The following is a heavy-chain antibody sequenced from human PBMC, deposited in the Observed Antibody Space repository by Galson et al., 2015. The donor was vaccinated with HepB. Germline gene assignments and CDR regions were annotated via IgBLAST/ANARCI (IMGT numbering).Heavy chain of an antibody. J-gene: IGHJ4*02. CDR3: STDHERYSFDY. CDR2: IKIKTDGGTT. V-gene: IGHV3-15*01. D-gene: IGHD3-10*01. CDR1: GFPFTYAW. Sequence: LRLSCAASGFPFTYAWMSWVRQAPGKGLEWVGRIKIKTDGGTTDYAAPVKGRFTISRDDSKNTLYLQMNSLKTEDTAVYYCSTDHERYSFDYWGQGTLVTVSS.